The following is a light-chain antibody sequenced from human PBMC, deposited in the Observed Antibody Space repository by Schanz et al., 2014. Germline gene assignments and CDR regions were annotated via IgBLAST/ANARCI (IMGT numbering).Light chain of an antibody. J-gene: IGLJ2*01. CDR3: QSYDSSLSGSGV. CDR2: DNN. CDR1: SSNIGAGYV. V-gene: IGLV1-40*01. Sequence: QSVLTQPPSVSGAPGQRVTISCTGSSSNIGAGYVVHWYQHLPGTAPKLLIYDNNNRPSGVPDRFSGSKSGTSASLAITGIQDEDEADYYCQSYDSSLSGSGVFGGGTKLTVL.